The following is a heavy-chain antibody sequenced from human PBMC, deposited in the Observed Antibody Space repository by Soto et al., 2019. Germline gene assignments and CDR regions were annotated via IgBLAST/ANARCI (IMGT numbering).Heavy chain of an antibody. CDR1: GVDFRGSY. D-gene: IGHD3-16*02. V-gene: IGHV3-11*01. CDR2: ISYTGRTI. Sequence: GGSLRLSCVGSGVDFRGSYMNWIRQAPGKGLEWISYISYTGRTIHYADSVKGRFVISRDMSRDSLYLQMNDLRADDTAIYYSAGFKEGKIVGLRWLDPWGQGTRVTVSS. CDR3: AGFKEGKIVGLRWLDP. J-gene: IGHJ5*02.